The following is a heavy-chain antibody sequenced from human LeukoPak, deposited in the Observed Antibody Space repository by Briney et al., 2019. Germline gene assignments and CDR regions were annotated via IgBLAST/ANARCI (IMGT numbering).Heavy chain of an antibody. J-gene: IGHJ5*02. CDR3: ARERERFLNL. V-gene: IGHV3-30*04. Sequence: GGSLRLSCAASGFTFSSFAMHWVRQAPGKWLEWVAFISYDGSNKYYADSVKGLFTISRDNSKNTLYLQMNSLRAEDTAVYYCARERERFLNLWGQGTLVTVSS. CDR1: GFTFSSFA. CDR2: ISYDGSNK. D-gene: IGHD3-3*01.